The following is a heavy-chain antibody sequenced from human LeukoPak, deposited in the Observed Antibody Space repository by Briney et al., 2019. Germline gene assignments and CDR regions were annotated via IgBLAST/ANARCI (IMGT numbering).Heavy chain of an antibody. CDR3: AKAYYYGSGSDLGFDP. V-gene: IGHV3-30*18. CDR2: ISFDGSEK. CDR1: GFTFTTYG. J-gene: IGHJ5*02. D-gene: IGHD3-10*01. Sequence: GGSLRLSCAVSGFTFTTYGMHWVRQAPGKGLEWVALISFDGSEKYYADSVKGRFTISRDNSKNTLYLQMNSLRAEDTAVYYCAKAYYYGSGSDLGFDPWGQGTLVTVSS.